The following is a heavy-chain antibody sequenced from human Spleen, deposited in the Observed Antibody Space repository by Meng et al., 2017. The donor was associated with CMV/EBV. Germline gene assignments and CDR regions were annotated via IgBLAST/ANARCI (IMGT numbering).Heavy chain of an antibody. CDR2: FDRDCVAK. D-gene: IGHD5-24*01. CDR1: EYRLTELS. J-gene: IGHJ4*02. Sequence: ASVKVSCKVSEYRLTELSIHWVRQAPGKGLEWMGGFDRDCVAKIFAKEFQGRLTLTEDTSTDTAYVELGSLTSEDTAVYFCARVKRWLELPDFWGQGTLVTVSS. CDR3: ARVKRWLELPDF. V-gene: IGHV1-24*01.